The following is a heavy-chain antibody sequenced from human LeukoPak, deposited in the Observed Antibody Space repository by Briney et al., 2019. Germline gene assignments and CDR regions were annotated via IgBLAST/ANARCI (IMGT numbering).Heavy chain of an antibody. V-gene: IGHV1-46*01. D-gene: IGHD3-16*01. CDR1: GYTFTSYY. CDR3: ARVGAGMINY. Sequence: GASVKVSCKASGYTFTSYYMHWVRQAPGQGLEGMGIINPSGGSTSYAKKFQGRVTMTRDTSTSTIYMELSSLRSEDTAVYYCARVGAGMINYWGQGTLVTVSS. J-gene: IGHJ4*02. CDR2: INPSGGST.